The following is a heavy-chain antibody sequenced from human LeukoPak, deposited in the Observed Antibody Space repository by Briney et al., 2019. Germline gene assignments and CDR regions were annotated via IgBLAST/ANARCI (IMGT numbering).Heavy chain of an antibody. J-gene: IGHJ4*02. CDR1: GGSISSYY. D-gene: IGHD6-19*01. CDR3: ARPSGSGWPLDY. Sequence: SETLSLTCTVSGGSISSYYWSWIRQPPGKGLEWIGYIYYSGSTNYNPSLKSRVTISVDTSKNQFSLKLSSVTAADTAVYYCARPSGSGWPLDYWGQGTLVTVSS. V-gene: IGHV4-59*08. CDR2: IYYSGST.